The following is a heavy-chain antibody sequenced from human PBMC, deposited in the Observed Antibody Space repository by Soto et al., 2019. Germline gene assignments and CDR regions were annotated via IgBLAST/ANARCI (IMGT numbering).Heavy chain of an antibody. Sequence: GESLKISCKGSGYSFTSYWIGWVRQMPGKGLEWMGIIYPGDSDTRYSPSFQGQVTISANKSISTAYLQWSSLKASDTAMYYCARTSAAGKYYYGMDVWGQGTTVTVSS. V-gene: IGHV5-51*01. CDR1: GYSFTSYW. CDR2: IYPGDSDT. J-gene: IGHJ6*02. D-gene: IGHD6-13*01. CDR3: ARTSAAGKYYYGMDV.